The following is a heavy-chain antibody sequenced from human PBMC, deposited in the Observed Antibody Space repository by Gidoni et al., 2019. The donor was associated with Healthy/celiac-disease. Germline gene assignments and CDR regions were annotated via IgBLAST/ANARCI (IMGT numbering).Heavy chain of an antibody. J-gene: IGHJ4*02. CDR3: SRNPPRYCSSTSCYNFDY. D-gene: IGHD2-2*02. CDR2: IIPIFGTA. CDR1: GGTFRSYA. V-gene: IGHV1-69*06. Sequence: QVQLVQSGAEVKKPGSSLQVSCKASGGTFRSYAISWVRQAPGKGLEWMGGIIPIFGTANYAQKFQGRVTITADKSTSTAYMDLSSLRSEDTAVYYCSRNPPRYCSSTSCYNFDYWGQGTLVTVSS.